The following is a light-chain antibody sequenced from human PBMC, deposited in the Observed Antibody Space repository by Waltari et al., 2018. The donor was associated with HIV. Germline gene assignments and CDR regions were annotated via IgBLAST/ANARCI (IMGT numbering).Light chain of an antibody. CDR3: QQYGTSSFS. J-gene: IGKJ3*01. CDR2: GAS. CDR1: QKINNNN. Sequence: EVVLTQSPGTLSLSPGETAILSCRASQKINNNNLAWYQQKPGQAPRLVIYGASSRATGIPDSCSGSGSGTDFTLAISGLEPEDFAVYYCQQYGTSSFSFGPGAKVDL. V-gene: IGKV3-20*01.